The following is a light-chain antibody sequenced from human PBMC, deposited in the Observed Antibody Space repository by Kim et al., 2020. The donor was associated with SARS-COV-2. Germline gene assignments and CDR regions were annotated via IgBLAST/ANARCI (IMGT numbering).Light chain of an antibody. CDR2: DAS. CDR3: QQYGISPYT. J-gene: IGKJ2*01. CDR1: QSVSSRY. Sequence: EIVLAQSPDTLSLSPGDRATLSCRASQSVSSRYLVWYQQKPGQAPRLLIYDASSRATGIPDRFSGSGSGTDFTLTISGLQPEDFAVYYCQQYGISPYTFGQGTKLEI. V-gene: IGKV3-20*01.